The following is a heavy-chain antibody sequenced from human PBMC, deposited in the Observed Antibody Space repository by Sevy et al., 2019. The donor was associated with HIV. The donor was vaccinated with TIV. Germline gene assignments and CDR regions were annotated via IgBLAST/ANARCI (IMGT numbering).Heavy chain of an antibody. CDR1: GFTFSSYE. J-gene: IGHJ4*02. Sequence: GGSLRLSCAASGFTFSSYEMNWVRQAPGKGLKWISYISNSGTAMYYSDSVRGRFTISRDNARRSLYLQMNSLRAEDTAVYYCARDLPPSATTVPHFDCWGQRTLVTVSS. V-gene: IGHV3-48*03. CDR3: ARDLPPSATTVPHFDC. D-gene: IGHD4-17*01. CDR2: ISNSGTAM.